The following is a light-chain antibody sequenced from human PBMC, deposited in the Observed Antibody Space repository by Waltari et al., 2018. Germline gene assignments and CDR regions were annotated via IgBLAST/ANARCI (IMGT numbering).Light chain of an antibody. V-gene: IGKV1D-16*01. Sequence: DIQMTQSPSSMSASVGQKATITCQASQSINVWLAWYQQRPGKAPKSLIYKASSLESGVPSRVSGSGSGTNFTLTINNLQSEDFATYYGQQYKSAPLTFGGGTKVEIK. CDR3: QQYKSAPLT. CDR2: KAS. CDR1: QSINVW. J-gene: IGKJ4*01.